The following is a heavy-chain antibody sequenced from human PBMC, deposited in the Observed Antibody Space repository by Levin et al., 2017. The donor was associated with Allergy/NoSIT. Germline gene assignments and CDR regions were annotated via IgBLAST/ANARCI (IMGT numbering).Heavy chain of an antibody. V-gene: IGHV3-23*01. D-gene: IGHD3-9*01. CDR3: AKGGTSGVLRYFDWLLFDS. J-gene: IGHJ4*02. CDR1: GFSFSTYA. Sequence: GGSLRLSCAASGFSFSTYAMNWVRQAPGKGLEWVSVISGSGDYTDYADSVKGRFTISRDNSKNTLYLQMNNLRAEDTAVYYCAKGGTSGVLRYFDWLLFDSWGQGTLVTVSS. CDR2: ISGSGDYT.